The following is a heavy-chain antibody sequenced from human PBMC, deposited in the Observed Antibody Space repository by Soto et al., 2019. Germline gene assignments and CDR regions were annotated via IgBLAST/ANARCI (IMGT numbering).Heavy chain of an antibody. J-gene: IGHJ5*02. CDR1: GGSISSSSYY. CDR2: IYYSGST. D-gene: IGHD3-3*01. CDR3: ARHGGDFTIFGVVIIFGWFDP. V-gene: IGHV4-39*01. Sequence: SETLSLTCTVSGGSISSSSYYWGWIRQPPGKGLEWIGSIYYSGSTYYNPSLKSRVTISVDTSKNQFSLKLSSVTAADTAVYYCARHGGDFTIFGVVIIFGWFDPWGQGTLVTVSS.